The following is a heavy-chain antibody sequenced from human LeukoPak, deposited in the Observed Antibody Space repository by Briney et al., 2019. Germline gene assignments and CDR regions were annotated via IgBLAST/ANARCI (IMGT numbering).Heavy chain of an antibody. V-gene: IGHV3-74*01. D-gene: IGHD4-17*01. CDR1: GFTFSSYW. J-gene: IGHJ4*02. Sequence: PGGSLRLSCAASGFTFSSYWMHWVRQAPGKGLVWVSRINSDGSSTSYADSVKGRFTISRDNAKNTLYLQMNSLRAEDTAVYYCARGFTHDYGDYFDYWGQGTLVTVSS. CDR2: INSDGSST. CDR3: ARGFTHDYGDYFDY.